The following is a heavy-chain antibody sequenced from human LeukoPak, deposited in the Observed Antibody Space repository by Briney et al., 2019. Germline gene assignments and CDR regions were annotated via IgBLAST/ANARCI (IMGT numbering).Heavy chain of an antibody. CDR3: ARDGGSDYVWGSLRLSYYYYGMDV. Sequence: QSGGSLRLSCTASGFTFSSYTMTWVRQAPGKGLKWVSTITTGDGNTYYADSVKGRFTISRDNSKNTLYLQMNSLRAEDTAVYYCARDGGSDYVWGSLRLSYYYYGMDVWGQGTTVTVSS. D-gene: IGHD3-16*01. J-gene: IGHJ6*02. CDR1: GFTFSSYT. CDR2: ITTGDGNT. V-gene: IGHV3-23*01.